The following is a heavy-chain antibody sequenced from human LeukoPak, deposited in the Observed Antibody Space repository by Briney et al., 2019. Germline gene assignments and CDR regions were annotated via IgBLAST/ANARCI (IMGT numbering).Heavy chain of an antibody. J-gene: IGHJ4*02. V-gene: IGHV1-2*06. CDR2: INPNSGGT. CDR1: GYTFTGYY. D-gene: IGHD4/OR15-4a*01. Sequence: ASVKVSCKASGYTFTGYYMHWVRQAPGQGLEWMGRINPNSGGTNYAQKFQGRVTMTRDTSISTAYMELSRLRSDDTAVYYCARVKFGYGENFDYWGQGTLVTVSS. CDR3: ARVKFGYGENFDY.